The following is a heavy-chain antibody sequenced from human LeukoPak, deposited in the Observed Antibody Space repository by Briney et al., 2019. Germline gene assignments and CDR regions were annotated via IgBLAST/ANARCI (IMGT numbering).Heavy chain of an antibody. V-gene: IGHV4-34*01. D-gene: IGHD6-13*01. J-gene: IGHJ6*03. Sequence: SETLSLTCAVYGGSFSGYYWSWIRQPPGKGLEWIGEINHSGSTNYNPSLTSRVTISVDTSKNQFSLKLSSVTAADTAVYYCARIMVAAASPPPIYYYYYYMDVWGKGTTVTISS. CDR1: GGSFSGYY. CDR3: ARIMVAAASPPPIYYYYYYMDV. CDR2: INHSGST.